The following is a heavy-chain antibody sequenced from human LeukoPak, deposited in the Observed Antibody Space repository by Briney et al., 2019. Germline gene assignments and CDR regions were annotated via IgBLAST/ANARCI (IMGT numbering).Heavy chain of an antibody. CDR2: INPNSGGT. CDR1: GYTFTGYY. V-gene: IGHV1-2*06. CDR3: AREVRTTVTTVGLDY. J-gene: IGHJ4*02. D-gene: IGHD4-17*01. Sequence: GASVKVSCKASGYTFTGYYMHWVRQAPGQGLEWMGRINPNSGGTNYAQKFQGRVTMTRDTSISTAYMELSRLRSDDTAVYYCAREVRTTVTTVGLDYWGQGTLVTVSS.